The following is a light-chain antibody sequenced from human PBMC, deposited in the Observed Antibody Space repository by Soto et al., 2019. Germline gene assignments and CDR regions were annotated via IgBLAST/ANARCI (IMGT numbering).Light chain of an antibody. CDR1: RSDVGNYIY. J-gene: IGLJ2*01. CDR3: CSYAGSYTLI. CDR2: DIS. V-gene: IGLV2-11*01. Sequence: QSVLTQPRSVSGSPGQSVTISCAGTRSDVGNYIYVSWYQQHPGKAPKVMIYDISKRPSGVPDRFSGSKSGNTASLTISGLQTEDEADYYCCSYAGSYTLIFGGGTKVTVL.